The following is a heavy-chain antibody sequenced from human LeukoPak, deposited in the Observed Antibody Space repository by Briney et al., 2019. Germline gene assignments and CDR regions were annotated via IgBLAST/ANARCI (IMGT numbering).Heavy chain of an antibody. J-gene: IGHJ4*02. CDR3: ARDREGRFDY. Sequence: GGYLRLSCAASGFTFSIYAMSWVRQAPGKGLEWVAVISYDGSNKYYADSVKGRFTISRDNSKNTLYLQMNSLRAEDTAVYYCARDREGRFDYWGQGTQVTVSS. CDR2: ISYDGSNK. D-gene: IGHD1-26*01. V-gene: IGHV3-30-3*01. CDR1: GFTFSIYA.